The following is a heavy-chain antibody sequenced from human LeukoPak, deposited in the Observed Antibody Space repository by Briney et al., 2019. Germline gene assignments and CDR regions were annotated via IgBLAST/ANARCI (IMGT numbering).Heavy chain of an antibody. J-gene: IGHJ4*02. Sequence: PGGSLRLSCAASGFTFSSYGMHWVRQAPGKGLEWVAFIRYDGSNKYYADSVKGRFTISRDNSKNTLYLQMNSPRAEDTAVYYCATRVGYYFDYWGQGTLVTVSS. CDR1: GFTFSSYG. D-gene: IGHD2-2*01. CDR3: ATRVGYYFDY. V-gene: IGHV3-30*02. CDR2: IRYDGSNK.